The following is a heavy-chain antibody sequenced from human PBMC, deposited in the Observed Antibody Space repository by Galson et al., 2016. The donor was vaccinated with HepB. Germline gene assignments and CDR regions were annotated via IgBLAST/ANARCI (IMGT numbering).Heavy chain of an antibody. CDR1: GFTLTTYA. D-gene: IGHD6-13*01. J-gene: IGHJ4*02. CDR3: AQGRWSYSNTWYESLGH. CDR2: ISADGSTT. Sequence: SLRLSCAVSGFTLTTYAMHWVRQAPGKGLEWVAVISADGSTTYYADSVKGRFTISRETSNNTLYLQMNTLTPADTAVYYCAQGRWSYSNTWYESLGHWGQGSLVTVSS. V-gene: IGHV3-30-3*02.